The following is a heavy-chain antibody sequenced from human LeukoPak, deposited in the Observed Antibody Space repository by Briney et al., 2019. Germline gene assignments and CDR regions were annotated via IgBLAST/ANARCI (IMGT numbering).Heavy chain of an antibody. Sequence: SQTLSLTCTVSGGSISSGGYYWSWIRQPPGKGLEWIGYIYYSGSTDYNPSLKSRVTISVDTSKNQFSLKLTSVTAADTAVYYCARLEVATIGFTYWGQGTLVTVSS. D-gene: IGHD5-24*01. CDR1: GGSISSGGYY. J-gene: IGHJ4*02. CDR2: IYYSGST. CDR3: ARLEVATIGFTY. V-gene: IGHV4-30-4*07.